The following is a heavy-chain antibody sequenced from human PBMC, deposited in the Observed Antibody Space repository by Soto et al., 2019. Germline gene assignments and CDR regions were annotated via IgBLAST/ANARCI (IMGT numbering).Heavy chain of an antibody. J-gene: IGHJ6*03. CDR3: ALSLCPILRFLEGLPHDMDV. CDR1: GGSLSSGNFY. CDR2: IHSSGTP. D-gene: IGHD3-3*01. V-gene: IGHV4-39*01. Sequence: SETLSLTCTVSGGSLSSGNFYWAWIRQSPGKGLEWIGSIHSSGTPFSSPSLKSRVSISADTSKNQFFLRLSSVTAADTSVYYCALSLCPILRFLEGLPHDMDVWGKGTTVTVSS.